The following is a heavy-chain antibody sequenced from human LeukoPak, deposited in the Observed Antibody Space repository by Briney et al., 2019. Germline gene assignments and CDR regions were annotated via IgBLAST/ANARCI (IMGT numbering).Heavy chain of an antibody. CDR1: GGSISSYY. J-gene: IGHJ4*02. D-gene: IGHD3-16*01. Sequence: SETLSLTCTVSGGSISSYYWGWIRQPPGKGLEWIGCIYYSGSTTYNPSLKSRVAISIDTSKNQFSLILSSVTVADTAVYYCARGRVGESVDSWGQGTLVTVSA. CDR3: ARGRVGESVDS. V-gene: IGHV4-59*01. CDR2: IYYSGST.